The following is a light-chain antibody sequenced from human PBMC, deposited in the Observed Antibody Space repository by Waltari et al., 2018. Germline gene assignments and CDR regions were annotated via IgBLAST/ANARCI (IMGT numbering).Light chain of an antibody. CDR2: KAS. Sequence: DIQMTQSPSTLSESVGDRVTLTCLASQSITRWLAWYQQKAGKAPELLIYKASILESGVPARFSGGGCETEFTLTINSLQPDDFARYYCQRYDSDSDTFGRGTKMEIK. J-gene: IGKJ4*02. CDR3: QRYDSDSDT. V-gene: IGKV1-5*03. CDR1: QSITRW.